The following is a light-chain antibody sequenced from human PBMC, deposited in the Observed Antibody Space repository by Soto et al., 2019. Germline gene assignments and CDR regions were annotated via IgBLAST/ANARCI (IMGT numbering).Light chain of an antibody. V-gene: IGKV1-39*01. CDR3: QHIYTTPT. Sequence: DIQMTQSPSSMSAYVGNRVTITCRTGKIIGNYINWFQQKAEKAPKLLIYGASSLQSGVPSRFSGSGSGTYFTLTRSSLQPEDFATYYCQHIYTTPTFGGGTKVEI. CDR1: KIIGNY. J-gene: IGKJ4*01. CDR2: GAS.